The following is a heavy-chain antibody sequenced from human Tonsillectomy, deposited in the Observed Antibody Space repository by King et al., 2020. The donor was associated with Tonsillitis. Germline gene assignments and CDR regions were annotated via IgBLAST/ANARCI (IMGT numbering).Heavy chain of an antibody. D-gene: IGHD3-22*01. CDR2: IIPMPGTS. CDR3: ARGGYYDASGLRLDY. CDR1: GGSFSSHA. V-gene: IGHV1-69*01. J-gene: IGHJ4*02. Sequence: VQLVESGAEVKKPGSSVKVSCKASGGSFSSHAISWVRQAPGQGLEWMGGIIPMPGTSNYAQKFQGRVTITADESTPTAYMELSSLRSEDTAVYYCARGGYYDASGLRLDYWGQGTPVTVSS.